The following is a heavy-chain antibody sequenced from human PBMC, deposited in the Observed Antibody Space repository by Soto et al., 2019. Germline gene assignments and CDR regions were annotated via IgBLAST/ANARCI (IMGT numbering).Heavy chain of an antibody. CDR3: ARYLGSSGYFAS. CDR1: GGSISSGGFY. CDR2: ISYTGIT. V-gene: IGHV4-31*03. D-gene: IGHD3-22*01. Sequence: QVQLQESGPRLVKPSQTLSLTCTVSGGSISSGGFYWNWIRQYPGKGLEWIGYISYTGITYCDPSLRSRVTISLDTSENQFSLRLSSVTAADTAVYYCARYLGSSGYFASWGQGTLVTISS. J-gene: IGHJ4*02.